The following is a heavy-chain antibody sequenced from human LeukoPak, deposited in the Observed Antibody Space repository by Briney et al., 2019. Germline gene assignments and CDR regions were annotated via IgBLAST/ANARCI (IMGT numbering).Heavy chain of an antibody. V-gene: IGHV4-59*08. Sequence: PSETLSLTCTVPGGSISNYWSWIRQPPGKGLEWIGYIYYSGSTNYNPSLKSRVTISVDTSKNQFSLKLSSVTAADTAVYYCARVENLHYYDSSGYYKGYWFDPWGQGTLVTVSS. CDR3: ARVENLHYYDSSGYYKGYWFDP. J-gene: IGHJ5*02. D-gene: IGHD3-22*01. CDR2: IYYSGST. CDR1: GGSISNY.